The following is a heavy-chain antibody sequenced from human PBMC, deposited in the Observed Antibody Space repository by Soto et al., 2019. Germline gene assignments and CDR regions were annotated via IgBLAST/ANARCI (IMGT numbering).Heavy chain of an antibody. J-gene: IGHJ6*03. V-gene: IGHV4-59*01. CDR3: ARDSSVNYMDV. Sequence: SETLSLTCTVSGGSISSYYWSWIRQPPGKGLEWIGYIYYSGSTNYNPSLKSRVTISVDTSKNQFSLKLSSVTAADTAVYYCARDSSVNYMDVWGKGTTVTVSS. CDR1: GGSISSYY. CDR2: IYYSGST.